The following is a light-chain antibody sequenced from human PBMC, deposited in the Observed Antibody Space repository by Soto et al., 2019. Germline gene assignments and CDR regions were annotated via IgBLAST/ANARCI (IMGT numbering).Light chain of an antibody. CDR1: QIVGNTY. Sequence: EIVLTQSPGTLSLSPGERATLSCRASQIVGNTYLAWYQQKPGQAANLLIYDAASRATGIADRISGSGSGTAFTLTTSSLEPEDFAVYYYQQPSNWPSITFGQGTRLEI. V-gene: IGKV3D-20*02. CDR3: QQPSNWPSIT. J-gene: IGKJ5*01. CDR2: DAA.